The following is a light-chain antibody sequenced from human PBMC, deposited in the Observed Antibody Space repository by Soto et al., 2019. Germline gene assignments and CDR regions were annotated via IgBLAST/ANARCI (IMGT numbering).Light chain of an antibody. V-gene: IGKV3-20*01. Sequence: EIVVTQSPATLSVSPGERATLSCRASQSVSRNLAWYQQKPGQPPRLLIYDASTRATGIPDRFSGSGSGTDFTLTISRLEPEDFAVYYCQQYGSSPPWTFGQGTKVDI. CDR1: QSVSRN. CDR3: QQYGSSPPWT. CDR2: DAS. J-gene: IGKJ1*01.